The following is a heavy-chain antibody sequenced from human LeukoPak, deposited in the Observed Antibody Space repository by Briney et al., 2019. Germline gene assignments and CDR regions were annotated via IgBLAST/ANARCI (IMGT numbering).Heavy chain of an antibody. Sequence: PGGSLRLSCAASGFTFSDYYMSWIRQAPGKGLEWVSYISSSGSTIYYADSVRGRFTISRDNAKNSLYLQMNSLRAEDTAVYYCARKISPPSWFDPWGQGTLVTVSS. CDR2: ISSSGSTI. CDR3: ARKISPPSWFDP. V-gene: IGHV3-11*04. D-gene: IGHD2/OR15-2a*01. J-gene: IGHJ5*02. CDR1: GFTFSDYY.